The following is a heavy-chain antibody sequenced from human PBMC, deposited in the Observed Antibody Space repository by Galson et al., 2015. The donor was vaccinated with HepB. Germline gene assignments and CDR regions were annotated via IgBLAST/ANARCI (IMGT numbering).Heavy chain of an antibody. V-gene: IGHV3-21*01. CDR2: ISYTSTYI. CDR3: ARDFFGHSSSGYFEY. D-gene: IGHD3-22*01. CDR1: GFSFSSYR. J-gene: IGHJ4*02. Sequence: SLRLSCAASGFSFSSYRMNWVRQAPGKGLEWVSCISYTSTYIYYADSVKGRFTISRDNAKNSLYLQMNSLRAEDTAVYYCARDFFGHSSSGYFEYWGQGALVTVSS.